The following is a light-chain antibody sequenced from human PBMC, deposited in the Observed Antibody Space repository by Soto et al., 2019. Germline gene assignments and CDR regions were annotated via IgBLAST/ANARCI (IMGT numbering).Light chain of an antibody. Sequence: DSISWRASHGVSSYLAWYQKNPGKAPRLLIFGASTLQTGVPSRFSGSGSGTDLALTISSLQTEDVANYYCQKYNNAPSITFGQGTRLEIK. CDR2: GAS. V-gene: IGKV1-27*01. CDR1: HGVSSY. J-gene: IGKJ5*01. CDR3: QKYNNAPSIT.